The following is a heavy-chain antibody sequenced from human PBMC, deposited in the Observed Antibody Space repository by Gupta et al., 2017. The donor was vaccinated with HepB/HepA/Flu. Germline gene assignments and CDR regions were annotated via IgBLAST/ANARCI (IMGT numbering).Heavy chain of an antibody. D-gene: IGHD3-10*01. CDR3: AIVCLSGSSEY. Sequence: EVQLVESGGGLVPPGGSLRLSCAASGLTFSDHYVDWVRQAPGKGLEWVGRSRNKANSYTTEYAASVKGRFTISRDDSENSLHLQMNNLKTDDTAIYYCAIVCLSGSSEYWGQGTLVTVSS. CDR1: GLTFSDHY. CDR2: SRNKANSYTT. J-gene: IGHJ4*02. V-gene: IGHV3-72*01.